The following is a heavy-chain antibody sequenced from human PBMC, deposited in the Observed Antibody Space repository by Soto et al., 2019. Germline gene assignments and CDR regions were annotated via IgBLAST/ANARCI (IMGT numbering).Heavy chain of an antibody. CDR3: ARLLYYYDSSGSPFQDNWFDP. D-gene: IGHD3-22*01. Sequence: QVQLVQSGAEVKKPGSSVKVSCTASGGTFSSYAISWVRQAPGQGLEWMGGIIPIFGTANYAQKFQGRVTITADKSTSTAYMELSSLRSEDTAVYYCARLLYYYDSSGSPFQDNWFDPWGQGTLVTVSS. CDR1: GGTFSSYA. CDR2: IIPIFGTA. V-gene: IGHV1-69*06. J-gene: IGHJ5*02.